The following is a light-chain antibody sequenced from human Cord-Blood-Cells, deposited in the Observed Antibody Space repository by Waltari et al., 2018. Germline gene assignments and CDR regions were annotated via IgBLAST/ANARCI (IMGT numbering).Light chain of an antibody. V-gene: IGLV2-23*01. CDR3: CSYAGSSTYV. CDR2: EGS. J-gene: IGLJ1*01. Sequence: QSALTQPASVSGSPGQSITISCTGTSSDVGSYNLVSWYQPHPGKAPKLILYEGSKRPSGVSNRFSGSKSGNTASLTISGLQAEYEADYYCCSYAGSSTYVFGTGTKVTVL. CDR1: SSDVGSYNL.